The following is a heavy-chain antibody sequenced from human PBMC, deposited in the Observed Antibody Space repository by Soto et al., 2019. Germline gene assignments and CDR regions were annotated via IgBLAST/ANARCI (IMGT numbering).Heavy chain of an antibody. D-gene: IGHD2-21*02. Sequence: QVQLVQSGAEVKKPGASVRISCRASGYSFTSTYVHWVRQAPGHGPEWMGIINPAGGTTYYAQKFXCRLTITSDTSTDTVFMDLNDLTSEDTAVYFCALKVVTYYDNWGQGTLLTVSS. CDR2: INPAGGTT. CDR1: GYSFTSTY. J-gene: IGHJ4*02. V-gene: IGHV1-46*01. CDR3: ALKVVTYYDN.